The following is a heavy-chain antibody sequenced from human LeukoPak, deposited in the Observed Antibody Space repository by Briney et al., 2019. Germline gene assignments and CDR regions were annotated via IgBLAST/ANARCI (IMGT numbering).Heavy chain of an antibody. CDR1: GGSVSSYY. J-gene: IGHJ4*02. CDR3: ARREAVTKRYYFDY. D-gene: IGHD2-8*01. V-gene: IGHV4-4*07. Sequence: SETLSLTCTVSGGSVSSYYWSWIRQPAGKGLEWIGRIYSSGTTNYNPSLKSRVTMSVDTSKNHFSLKLSSVTAADTAVYYCARREAVTKRYYFDYWGQGTLVTVS. CDR2: IYSSGTT.